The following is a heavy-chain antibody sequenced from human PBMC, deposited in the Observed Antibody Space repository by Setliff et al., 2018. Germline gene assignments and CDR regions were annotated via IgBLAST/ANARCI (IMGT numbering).Heavy chain of an antibody. J-gene: IGHJ4*02. CDR1: GGSISGDS. Sequence: SETLSLTCTVSGGSISGDSRSWIRQPPGKGLEWIGYFYHSGSTNYNPSLKSRVTMSLDTSKNQFSLSLTSVTAADTAMYFCARTARVPDCSGQGILVTVSS. CDR3: ARTARVPDC. CDR2: FYHSGST. V-gene: IGHV4-59*08.